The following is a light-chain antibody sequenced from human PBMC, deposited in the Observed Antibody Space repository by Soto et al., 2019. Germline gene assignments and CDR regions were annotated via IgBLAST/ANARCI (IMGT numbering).Light chain of an antibody. J-gene: IGKJ2*01. Sequence: DIQMTQSPATLSASVGDRVTITCQASQYISNWLAWYQQKPGKAPQLLIHMASILENGVPSRFSDSGSGTEFTLTISSLQPEDFATYYCQQYNVYYTFGQGTKVEVK. CDR1: QYISNW. CDR3: QQYNVYYT. V-gene: IGKV1-5*03. CDR2: MAS.